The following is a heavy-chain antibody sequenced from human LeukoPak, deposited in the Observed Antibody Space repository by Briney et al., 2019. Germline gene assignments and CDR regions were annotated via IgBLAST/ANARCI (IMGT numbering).Heavy chain of an antibody. J-gene: IGHJ3*02. CDR1: GFTFSSYA. V-gene: IGHV3-23*01. CDR2: LTDSGGTT. Sequence: GGSLRLSCVASGFTFSSYAMGWVRQAPGKRLEWVSSLTDSGGTTYYVDSVKGRFTISRDNSKNTLYLHMNSLRAEDTAMYYCAKKRDAFDIWGQGTVVAVSS. D-gene: IGHD5-24*01. CDR3: AKKRDAFDI.